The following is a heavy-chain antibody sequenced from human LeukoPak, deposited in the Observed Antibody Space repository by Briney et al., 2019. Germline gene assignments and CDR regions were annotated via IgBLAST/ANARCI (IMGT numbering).Heavy chain of an antibody. D-gene: IGHD3-10*01. CDR3: ARGVVRPTGWFDP. V-gene: IGHV4-61*05. Sequence: SETLSLTCTVSGGSISSSSYYWGWIRQPPGKGLEWIGYIYYSGSTNYNPSLKSRVTISVDTSKNQFSLKLSSVTAADTAVYYCARGVVRPTGWFDPWGQGTLVTVSS. J-gene: IGHJ5*02. CDR1: GGSISSSSYY. CDR2: IYYSGST.